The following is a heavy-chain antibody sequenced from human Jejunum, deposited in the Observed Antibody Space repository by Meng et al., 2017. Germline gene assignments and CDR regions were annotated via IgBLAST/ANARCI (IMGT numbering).Heavy chain of an antibody. V-gene: IGHV1-8*02. CDR1: GYTFTSYN. CDR3: VINTVRPRTRCFDP. Sequence: QVQLVPAVAEVKKPWASVKVSCKAYGYTFTSYNINWVRQATGQRLEWMGWINPHSGNSGDAQKFQGRVTITRNTSMNTVYMELSSLRSEDTAIYYCVINTVRPRTRCFDPWGQGTLVTVSS. CDR2: INPHSGNS. D-gene: IGHD3-10*01. J-gene: IGHJ5*02.